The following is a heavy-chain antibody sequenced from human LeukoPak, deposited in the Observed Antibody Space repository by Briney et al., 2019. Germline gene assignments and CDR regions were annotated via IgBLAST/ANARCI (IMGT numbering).Heavy chain of an antibody. D-gene: IGHD5-18*01. CDR1: GFTVSSNY. V-gene: IGHV3-53*01. Sequence: GGSLRLSCAASGFTVSSNYMSWVRQAPAKGLEWVSVIYSGGSTYYADSVKGRFTISRDNSKNTLYLQMNSLRAEDTAVYYCARRGYSHGYGSVLYYYMDVWGKGTTVTVSS. CDR3: ARRGYSHGYGSVLYYYMDV. CDR2: IYSGGST. J-gene: IGHJ6*03.